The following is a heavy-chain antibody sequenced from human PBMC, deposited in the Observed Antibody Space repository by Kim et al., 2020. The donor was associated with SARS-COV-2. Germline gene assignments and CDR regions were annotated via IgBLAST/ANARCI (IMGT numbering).Heavy chain of an antibody. V-gene: IGHV3-23*01. CDR3: AKGREDYGGKGAPDY. D-gene: IGHD4-17*01. Sequence: DSVKGRFNISRDNSKNTLYLQMNSLRAEDTAVYYCAKGREDYGGKGAPDYWGQGTLVTVSS. J-gene: IGHJ4*02.